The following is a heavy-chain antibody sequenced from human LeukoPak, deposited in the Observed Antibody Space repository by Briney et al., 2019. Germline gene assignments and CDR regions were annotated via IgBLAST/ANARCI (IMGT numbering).Heavy chain of an antibody. Sequence: GGSLRLSCAAPGFTFSSYAMSWVRQAPGKGLEWVSAISGSGGSTYYADSVKGRFTISRDNSKNTLYLQMNSLRAEDTAVYYCARGEWLRSGQFDYWGQGTLVTVSS. CDR3: ARGEWLRSGQFDY. CDR2: ISGSGGST. V-gene: IGHV3-23*01. J-gene: IGHJ4*02. CDR1: GFTFSSYA. D-gene: IGHD5-12*01.